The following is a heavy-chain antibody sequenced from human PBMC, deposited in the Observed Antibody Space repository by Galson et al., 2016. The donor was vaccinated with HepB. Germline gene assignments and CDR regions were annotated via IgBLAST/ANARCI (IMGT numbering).Heavy chain of an antibody. CDR3: AKDLHYEIARSSSDFWRGLARRQSAGDSDMDV. CDR1: GFSVYV. Sequence: SLRLSCAASGFSVYVMSWVRQAPGKGLEWVATFSGYDSSAFYADSVKGRVTIARDSSKKTLFLQMNSLRVDDTARYFCAKDLHYEIARSSSDFWRGLARRQSAGDSDMDVWGQGTTVIVSS. CDR2: FSGYDSSA. V-gene: IGHV3-23*01. J-gene: IGHJ6*02. D-gene: IGHD3-3*01.